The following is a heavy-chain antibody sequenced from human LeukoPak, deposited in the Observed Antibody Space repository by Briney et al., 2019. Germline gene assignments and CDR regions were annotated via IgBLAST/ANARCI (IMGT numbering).Heavy chain of an antibody. Sequence: SETLSLTCTVSGGSMDNYYWSWIRQAAGQGLEWIGRTYISGFTNYRPSLKGRVTMSVDTSRNQFSLKLSSVTAADTAVYYCAREVKGFPHCTNGVCPRAYYMDVWGKGTTVTVSS. V-gene: IGHV4-4*07. CDR3: AREVKGFPHCTNGVCPRAYYMDV. CDR2: TYISGFT. D-gene: IGHD2-8*01. CDR1: GGSMDNYY. J-gene: IGHJ6*03.